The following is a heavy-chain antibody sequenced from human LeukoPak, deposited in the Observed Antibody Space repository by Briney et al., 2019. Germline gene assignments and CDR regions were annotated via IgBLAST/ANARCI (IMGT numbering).Heavy chain of an antibody. D-gene: IGHD6-6*01. J-gene: IGHJ4*02. CDR3: ARAGAARLSHDY. CDR2: IHTITGNP. Sequence: ASVTVSCKASGYTFTSNALGWVRQAPGQGLEWMGWIHTITGNPTYAQGFTGRFVFSLDTSVSTAYLQITSLKAEDTAVYYCARAGAARLSHDYWGQGTLVSVSS. V-gene: IGHV7-4-1*02. CDR1: GYTFTSNA.